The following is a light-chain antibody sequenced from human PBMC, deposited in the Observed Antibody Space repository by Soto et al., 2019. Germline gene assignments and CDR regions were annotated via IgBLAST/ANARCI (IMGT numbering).Light chain of an antibody. J-gene: IGKJ1*01. CDR3: QKYNSAHSWT. V-gene: IGKV1-27*01. CDR2: GAS. CDR1: QGITTY. Sequence: DVPMTQSPSSLSASVGDRVTITCRASQGITTYLAWYQQKAGKPPQLLIYGASFLRSGVPSRFSGSGSGTDFTLTISSLQPEDVGTYYCQKYNSAHSWTFGQGTKVQI.